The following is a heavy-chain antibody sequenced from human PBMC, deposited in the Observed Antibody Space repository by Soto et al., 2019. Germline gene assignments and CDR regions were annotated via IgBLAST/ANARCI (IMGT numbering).Heavy chain of an antibody. CDR1: ELTFNNYA. CDR2: ISAGGGST. CDR3: AKRGDSSWSNFDY. D-gene: IGHD6-6*01. V-gene: IGHV3-23*01. J-gene: IGHJ4*02. Sequence: EVQLLESGGGLVQPGGSLRLSCAASELTFNNYAMNWVRQAPGKGLEWVSAISAGGGSTYYADSVKRRFTISRDNSKNTLYLQMNSLRAEDTAVYYCAKRGDSSWSNFDYWGQGTLVTVSS.